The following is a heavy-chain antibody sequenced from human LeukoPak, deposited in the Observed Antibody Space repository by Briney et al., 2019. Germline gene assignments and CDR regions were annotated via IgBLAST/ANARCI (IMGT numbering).Heavy chain of an antibody. J-gene: IGHJ6*04. CDR2: IYRGGST. CDR1: GFIVSSNY. D-gene: IGHD7-27*01. Sequence: GGSLRLSCAASGFIVSSNYMSWVRQAPGKGLEWVSVIYRGGSTYYADSVKGRFTISRDNSKNMVYLQMNSLRAEDTAVYYCAIGPPYAPGVLDVWGKGTTVTISS. CDR3: AIGPPYAPGVLDV. V-gene: IGHV3-53*01.